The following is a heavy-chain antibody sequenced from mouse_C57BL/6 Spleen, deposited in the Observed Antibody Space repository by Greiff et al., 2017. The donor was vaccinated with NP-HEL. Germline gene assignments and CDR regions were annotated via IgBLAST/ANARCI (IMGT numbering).Heavy chain of an antibody. CDR1: GYTFTDYY. J-gene: IGHJ2*01. CDR2: INPNNGGT. CDR3: ASGGYDYDFDY. D-gene: IGHD2-4*01. V-gene: IGHV1-26*01. Sequence: VQLQQSGPELVKPGASVKISCKASGYTFTDYYMNWVKQSHGKSLEWIGDINPNNGGTSYNQKFKGKATLTVDKSSSTAYMELRSLTSEDSAVYYCASGGYDYDFDYWGQGTTLTVSS.